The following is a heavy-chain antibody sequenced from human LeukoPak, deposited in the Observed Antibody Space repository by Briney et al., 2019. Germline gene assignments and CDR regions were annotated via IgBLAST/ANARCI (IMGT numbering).Heavy chain of an antibody. CDR3: ARDLGSSSSSPADGMDV. CDR1: GGSISSYY. CDR2: IYYSGST. Sequence: PSETPSLTCTVSGGSISSYYWSWIRQPPGKGLEWIGYIYYSGSTNYNPSLKSRVTISVDTSKNQFSLKLSSVTAADTAVYYCARDLGSSSSSPADGMDVWGQGTTVTVSS. J-gene: IGHJ6*02. D-gene: IGHD6-13*01. V-gene: IGHV4-59*01.